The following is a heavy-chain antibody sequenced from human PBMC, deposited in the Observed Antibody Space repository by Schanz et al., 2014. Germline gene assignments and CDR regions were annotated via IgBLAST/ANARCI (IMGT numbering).Heavy chain of an antibody. V-gene: IGHV3-33*01. D-gene: IGHD1-1*01. CDR2: IWSDGSTK. J-gene: IGHJ4*02. CDR1: GFSLNTYG. CDR3: ARAHGNNWYGKGLDY. Sequence: QAQLMESGGGVVQPGTSLILSCSVSGFSLNTYGIHWFRQPAGKGPEWVAVIWSDGSTKYYADSVKGRFTISRDNSKNTLYLHMNSLRADDTAVYFCARAHGNNWYGKGLDYWGQGTQVTVSS.